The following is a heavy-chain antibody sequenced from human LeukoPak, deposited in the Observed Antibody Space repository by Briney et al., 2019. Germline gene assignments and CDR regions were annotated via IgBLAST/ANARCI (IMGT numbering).Heavy chain of an antibody. CDR3: ARGSSGFSPHLDY. J-gene: IGHJ4*02. V-gene: IGHV4-39*07. CDR1: GASISSGRNY. Sequence: KTSKTLSLTCTVSGASISSGRNYWGWVRQSTGKGLEWIASVYLSGSSQYNPSLVSRAFISVDSSKNQFSLKLSSVTAADTAVYYCARGSSGFSPHLDYWGQGTLVTVPS. D-gene: IGHD3-22*01. CDR2: VYLSGSS.